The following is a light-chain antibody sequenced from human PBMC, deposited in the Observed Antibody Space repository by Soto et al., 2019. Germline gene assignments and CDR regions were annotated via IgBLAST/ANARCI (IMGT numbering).Light chain of an antibody. CDR3: QSADSRGTYVV. J-gene: IGLJ2*01. V-gene: IGLV3-25*03. CDR2: KDS. Sequence: SYELTQPPSVSVSPGQTARITCSGAALPKQYAYWYQQKPGQAPVLVIYKDSERPSGIPERFSGSSSGTTVTLTISGVQAEDEADYSCQSADSRGTYVVFGGGTKLTVL. CDR1: ALPKQY.